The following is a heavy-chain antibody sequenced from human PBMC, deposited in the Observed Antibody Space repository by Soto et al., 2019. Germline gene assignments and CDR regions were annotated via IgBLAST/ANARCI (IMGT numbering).Heavy chain of an antibody. CDR2: ISYDGSNK. D-gene: IGHD5-18*01. CDR1: GITFSSYA. V-gene: IGHV3-30-3*01. J-gene: IGHJ4*02. CDR3: AHLAGLSNTDDY. Sequence: GGSLRLSCAASGITFSSYALHWVRQAPGKGLEWVAVISYDGSNKFYVDSVKGRFTISRDNSKNTLYLQMNSPRTEDTAVYYCAHLAGLSNTDDYWGQGTLVTVSS.